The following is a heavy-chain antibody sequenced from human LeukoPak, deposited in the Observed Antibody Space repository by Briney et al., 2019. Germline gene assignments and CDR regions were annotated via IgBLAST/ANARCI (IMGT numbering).Heavy chain of an antibody. CDR1: GGSISSYY. D-gene: IGHD6-19*01. CDR3: ARTYAGYSSGHTLTLFDY. J-gene: IGHJ4*02. V-gene: IGHV4-59*01. Sequence: PETLSLTCTVSGGSISSYYWSWIRQPPGKGLEWIGYIYYSGSTNYNPSLKSRVTISVDTSKNQFSLKLSSVTAADTAVYYCARTYAGYSSGHTLTLFDYWGQGTLVTVSS. CDR2: IYYSGST.